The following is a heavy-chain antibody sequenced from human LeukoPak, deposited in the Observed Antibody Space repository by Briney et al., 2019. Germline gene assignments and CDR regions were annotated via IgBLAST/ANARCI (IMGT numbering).Heavy chain of an antibody. CDR1: GFTFNDFA. V-gene: IGHV3-9*01. CDR2: ISWNSGSI. J-gene: IGHJ6*02. CDR3: VKDGAIFGVPITRGGMDV. D-gene: IGHD3-3*01. Sequence: PGGSLRLSCAASGFTFNDFAMHWVRQTPGKGLERVSGISWNSGSIGYADSVKGRFTISRDNGKNAPYLEMNSLRAEDTALYYCVKDGAIFGVPITRGGMDVWGQGTTVTVSS.